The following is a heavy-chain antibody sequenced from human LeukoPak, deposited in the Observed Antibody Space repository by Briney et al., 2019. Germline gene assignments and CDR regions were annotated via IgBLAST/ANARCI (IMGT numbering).Heavy chain of an antibody. V-gene: IGHV1-2*02. CDR3: ERDSGYCTTTSCFHPFDS. CDR2: IIPNSGAT. J-gene: IGHJ4*02. Sequence: ASVKVSCKASGYTFTGYYMHWVRQAPGQGLEWMGWIIPNSGATKYAQRFQGRVTMTRDTSISTAYMELSGLRSDDTAVYYCERDSGYCTTTSCFHPFDSWGQGTLVTVSS. D-gene: IGHD2-2*01. CDR1: GYTFTGYY.